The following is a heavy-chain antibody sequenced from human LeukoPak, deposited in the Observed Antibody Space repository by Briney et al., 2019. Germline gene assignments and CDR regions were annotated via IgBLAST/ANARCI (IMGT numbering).Heavy chain of an antibody. D-gene: IGHD5-18*01. CDR1: GGSISSYY. CDR3: ARAAVDTAMVHFDY. CDR2: IYTSGST. J-gene: IGHJ4*02. V-gene: IGHV4-4*08. Sequence: PSETLSLTCTVSGGSISSYYWSWIRQPPGKGLEWIGRIYTSGSTNYNPSLKSRVTISVDTSKNQFSLKLSSVTAADTAVYYCARAAVDTAMVHFDYWGQGTLVTVSS.